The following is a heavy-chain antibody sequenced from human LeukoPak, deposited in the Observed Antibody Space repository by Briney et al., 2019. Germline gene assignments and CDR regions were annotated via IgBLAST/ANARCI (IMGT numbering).Heavy chain of an antibody. D-gene: IGHD3-22*01. J-gene: IGHJ4*02. Sequence: PSETLSLTCTVSGGPISSSSYYWGWIRQPPGKGLEWIGSIYYSGSTYYNPSLKSRVTISVDTSKNQFSLKLSSVTAADMAVYYCARDYYDSSGYYYHDYWGQGTLVTVSS. CDR2: IYYSGST. CDR3: ARDYYDSSGYYYHDY. CDR1: GGPISSSSYY. V-gene: IGHV4-39*07.